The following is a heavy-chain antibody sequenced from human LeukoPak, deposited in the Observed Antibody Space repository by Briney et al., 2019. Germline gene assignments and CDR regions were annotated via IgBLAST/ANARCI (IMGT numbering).Heavy chain of an antibody. CDR3: GRDLMSGY. J-gene: IGHJ4*02. Sequence: QPGGSLLLSCAASGFTFSGYWMHWVRQAPGKGLVWVSRNGTTTNYADSVKGRFTISRDNAKNTLYLQMNSLRAEDTAVYYCGRDLMSGYWGQGTLVTVSS. CDR2: NGTTT. CDR1: GFTFSGYW. V-gene: IGHV3-74*01. D-gene: IGHD3-3*01.